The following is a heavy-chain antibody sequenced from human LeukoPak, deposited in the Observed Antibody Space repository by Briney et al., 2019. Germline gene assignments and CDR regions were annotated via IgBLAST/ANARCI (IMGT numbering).Heavy chain of an antibody. CDR1: GFTFSDYY. Sequence: GGSLRLSCAASGFTFSDYYMSWIRQAPGKGLEWVSYISSSGSTIYYADSVKGRFTISRDNAKNSLYLQMNSLRAEDTAVYYCARVGHYDNSGYYYGYFDYWGQGTQVTVSS. V-gene: IGHV3-11*01. D-gene: IGHD3-22*01. CDR2: ISSSGSTI. CDR3: ARVGHYDNSGYYYGYFDY. J-gene: IGHJ4*02.